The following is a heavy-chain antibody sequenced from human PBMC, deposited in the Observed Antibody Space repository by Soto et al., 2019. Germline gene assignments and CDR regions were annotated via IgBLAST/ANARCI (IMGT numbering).Heavy chain of an antibody. V-gene: IGHV1-8*01. Sequence: ASVKVSCKASGYTFTSYDINWVRQATGQGLEWMGWMNPNSGNTGYAQKFQGRVTMTRNTSISTAYMELSSLRSEDTAVYYCVISVVRGVRGYYYYYGMDVWGQGTTVTVSS. CDR1: GYTFTSYD. CDR3: VISVVRGVRGYYYYYGMDV. CDR2: MNPNSGNT. D-gene: IGHD3-10*01. J-gene: IGHJ6*02.